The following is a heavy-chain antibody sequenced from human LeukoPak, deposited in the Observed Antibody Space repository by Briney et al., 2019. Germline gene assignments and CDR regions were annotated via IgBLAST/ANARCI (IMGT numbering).Heavy chain of an antibody. CDR2: INPNSGGT. D-gene: IGHD6-19*01. J-gene: IGHJ6*03. CDR1: GYTFTGYY. V-gene: IGHV1-2*02. Sequence: ASVKVSCKASGYTFTGYYMHWVRQAPGQGLEWMGWINPNSGGTNYAQKFQGRVTMTRDTSISTAYMELSRLRSDDTAVYYCARGHPHGWSYYTPRKYYYYMDVWGKGTTVTVSS. CDR3: ARGHPHGWSYYTPRKYYYYMDV.